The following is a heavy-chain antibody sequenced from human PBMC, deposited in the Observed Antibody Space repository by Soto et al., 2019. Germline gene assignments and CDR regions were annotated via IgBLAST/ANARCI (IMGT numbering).Heavy chain of an antibody. CDR3: ARGWPRAIAAAPGSNWFDP. CDR2: INHSGST. CDR1: GGSFSGYY. D-gene: IGHD6-13*01. V-gene: IGHV4-34*01. J-gene: IGHJ5*02. Sequence: LSLTCAVYGGSFSGYYWSWIRQPPGKGLEWIGEINHSGSTNYNPSLKSRVTISVDTSKNQFSLKLSSVTAADTAVYYCARGWPRAIAAAPGSNWFDPWGQGTLVTVSS.